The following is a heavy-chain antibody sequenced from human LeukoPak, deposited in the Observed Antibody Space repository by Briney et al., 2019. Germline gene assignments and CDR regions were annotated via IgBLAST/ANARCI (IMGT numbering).Heavy chain of an antibody. D-gene: IGHD2-15*01. CDR2: INPNSGGT. CDR3: ARALRPYCSGGSCYGPNWFDP. Sequence: ASVKVSCKASGYTFTGYYTHWVRQAPGQGLEWMGWINPNSGGTNYAQKFQGRVTMTRDTSISTAYMELSRLRSDDTAVYYCARALRPYCSGGSCYGPNWFDPWGQGTLVTVSS. J-gene: IGHJ5*02. CDR1: GYTFTGYY. V-gene: IGHV1-2*02.